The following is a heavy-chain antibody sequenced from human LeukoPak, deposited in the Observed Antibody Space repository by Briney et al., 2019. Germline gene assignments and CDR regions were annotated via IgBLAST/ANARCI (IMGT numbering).Heavy chain of an antibody. V-gene: IGHV4-59*01. CDR1: GGSISSYY. CDR2: IYYSGST. J-gene: IGHJ5*02. D-gene: IGHD3-10*01. CDR3: AREHITMVRGVMRWFDP. Sequence: PSETLSLTCTVSGGSISSYYWSWIRQPPGKGLEWIGYIYYSGSTNYNPSLKSRVTISVDTSKNQFSLKLSSVTAADTAVYYCAREHITMVRGVMRWFDPWGQGTLVTVSS.